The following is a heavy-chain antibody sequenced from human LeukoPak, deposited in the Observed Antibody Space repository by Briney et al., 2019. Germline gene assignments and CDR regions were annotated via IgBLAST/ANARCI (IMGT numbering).Heavy chain of an antibody. CDR3: AKDLGYCSGGSCPPSHY. Sequence: GGYLRLSGAASGFTFCSYAMSWVRPAPGNGLEWVSAISGGGGSTYYADSVKGRFTISRDNSKNTLYLQMNSLRAEDTAVYYCAKDLGYCSGGSCPPSHYWGQGTLVTVSS. J-gene: IGHJ4*02. CDR2: ISGGGGST. V-gene: IGHV3-23*01. CDR1: GFTFCSYA. D-gene: IGHD2-15*01.